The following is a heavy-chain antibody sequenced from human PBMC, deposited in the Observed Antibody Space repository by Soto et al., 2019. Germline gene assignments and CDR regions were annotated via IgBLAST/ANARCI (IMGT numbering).Heavy chain of an antibody. Sequence: QVQLVESGGGVVQPGRSLRLSCAASGFTFSTSTMYWVRQLPGKGLAWVAGISSDGNRNYYADSVKGRFTISRANSRNAVYLQMDSLRFEDTASSYCARDPFGGWNTSGWLAGWAWGPFDSWGLGVLVTVSS. V-gene: IGHV3-30-3*01. CDR1: GFTFSTST. D-gene: IGHD6-19*01. J-gene: IGHJ4*02. CDR3: ARDPFGGWNTSGWLAGWAWGPFDS. CDR2: ISSDGNRN.